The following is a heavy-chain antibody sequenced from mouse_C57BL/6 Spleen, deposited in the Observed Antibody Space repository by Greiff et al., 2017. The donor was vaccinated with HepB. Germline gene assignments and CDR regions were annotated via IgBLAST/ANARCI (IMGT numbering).Heavy chain of an antibody. J-gene: IGHJ3*01. Sequence: EVQVVESGGGLVQPGGSLSLSCAASGFTFTDYYMSWVRQPPGKALEWLGFIRNKANGYTTEYSASVKGRFTISRDNSQSILYLQMNALRAEDSATYYCARGSSSAWFAYWGQGTLVTVSA. CDR3: ARGSSSAWFAY. D-gene: IGHD1-1*01. V-gene: IGHV7-3*01. CDR2: IRNKANGYTT. CDR1: GFTFTDYY.